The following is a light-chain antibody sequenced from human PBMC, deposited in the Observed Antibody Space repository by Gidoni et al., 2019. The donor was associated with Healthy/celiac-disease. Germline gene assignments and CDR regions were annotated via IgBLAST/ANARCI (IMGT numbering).Light chain of an antibody. J-gene: IGLJ1*01. CDR3: QAWDSSTSLV. V-gene: IGLV3-1*01. CDR2: QDS. Sequence: SYELTQPPSVSVSPGQTASITCSGDKLGDKYACWYQQKPGQSPVLVIYQDSKRPSGIPARFSGSNSGNTATLTISGTQAMDEADYYCQAWDSSTSLVFGTGTKVTVL. CDR1: KLGDKY.